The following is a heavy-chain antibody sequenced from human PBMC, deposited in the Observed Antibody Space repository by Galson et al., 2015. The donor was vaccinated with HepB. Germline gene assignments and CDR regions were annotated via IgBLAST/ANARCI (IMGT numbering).Heavy chain of an antibody. V-gene: IGHV3-30*04. D-gene: IGHD5-24*01. CDR2: ISYDGSNK. CDR3: AVGRDGYNPFDY. Sequence: SLRLSCAASGFTFSSYAMHWVRQAPGKGLEWVAVISYDGSNKYYADSVKGRFTISRDNSKNTLYLQMNSLRAEDTAVYYCAVGRDGYNPFDYWGQGTLVTVSS. CDR1: GFTFSSYA. J-gene: IGHJ4*02.